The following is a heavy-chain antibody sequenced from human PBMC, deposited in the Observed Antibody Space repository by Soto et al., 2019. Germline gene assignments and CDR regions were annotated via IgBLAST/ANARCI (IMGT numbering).Heavy chain of an antibody. CDR3: AREPQRWTIHLFDY. CDR2: IKQDGREK. Sequence: EVQLVESGGGLVQPGGSLRLSCAASGFTFSSYWMSWVRQAPGKGLEWVANIKQDGREKYYVDSVKGRFTISRDNAKNSLYLQMNSLRAEDTAVYYCAREPQRWTIHLFDYWGQGTLVTVSS. J-gene: IGHJ4*02. D-gene: IGHD4-17*01. CDR1: GFTFSSYW. V-gene: IGHV3-7*01.